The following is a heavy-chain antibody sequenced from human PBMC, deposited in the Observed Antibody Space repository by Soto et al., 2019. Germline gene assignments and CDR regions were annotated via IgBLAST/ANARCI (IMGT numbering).Heavy chain of an antibody. J-gene: IGHJ4*02. CDR2: ISSSGSTI. CDR3: ARGVHQHYDFWSGYYDPERTIPIH. CDR1: GFTSSDYY. Sequence: PGGSLRLSCAASGFTSSDYYMSWIRQAPGKGLEWVSYISSSGSTIYYADSVKGRFTITRDNAKNSLYLQMNSLRAEDTAVYYCARGVHQHYDFWSGYYDPERTIPIHWGQGTLVTVSS. V-gene: IGHV3-11*01. D-gene: IGHD3-3*01.